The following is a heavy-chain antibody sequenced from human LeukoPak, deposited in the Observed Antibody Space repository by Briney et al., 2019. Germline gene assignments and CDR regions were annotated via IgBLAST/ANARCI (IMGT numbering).Heavy chain of an antibody. D-gene: IGHD3-22*01. CDR2: IYTGDSDT. CDR3: ARPFDSSGYRFDY. CDR1: GYSFTSYW. J-gene: IGHJ4*02. Sequence: GESLKISCKGSGYSFTSYWIGRVRQMPGKGLEWMGIIYTGDSDTRYSPSLQGQVTISADKSISTAYLQWSSLKASDTAMYYCARPFDSSGYRFDYWGQGTLVTVSS. V-gene: IGHV5-51*01.